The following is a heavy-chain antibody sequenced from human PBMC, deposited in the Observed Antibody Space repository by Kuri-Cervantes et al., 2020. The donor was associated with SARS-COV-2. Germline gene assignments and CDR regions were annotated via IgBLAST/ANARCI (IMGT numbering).Heavy chain of an antibody. CDR3: ATSMVTFGGFVIQYYFNY. CDR2: INWNSGSK. CDR1: GFIFDDYA. V-gene: IGHV3-20*04. Sequence: GESLKISCEVSGFIFDDYAMSWVRQVPGKGLEWVAGINWNSGSKGYADSVKGRFTISRDNARSSLYLQLDSLKAEDTALYYCATSMVTFGGFVIQYYFNYWGQGTLVTVSS. J-gene: IGHJ4*02. D-gene: IGHD3-16*01.